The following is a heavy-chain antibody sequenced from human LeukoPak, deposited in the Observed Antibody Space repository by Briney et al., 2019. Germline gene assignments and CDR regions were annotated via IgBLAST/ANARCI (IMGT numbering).Heavy chain of an antibody. CDR3: ARDYYYGDYEYHFDY. Sequence: PSETLSLTCTVSGDSISSYYWSWIRQPAGKGLEWIGRIYTSGSTNYNPSLKSRVTMSVDTSKNQFSLKLSSVTAADTAVYYCARDYYYGDYEYHFDYWGQGTLVTVSS. J-gene: IGHJ4*02. CDR2: IYTSGST. V-gene: IGHV4-4*07. D-gene: IGHD4-17*01. CDR1: GDSISSYY.